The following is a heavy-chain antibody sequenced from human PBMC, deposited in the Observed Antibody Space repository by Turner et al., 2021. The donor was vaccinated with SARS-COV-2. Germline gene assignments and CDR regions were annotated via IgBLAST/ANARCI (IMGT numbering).Heavy chain of an antibody. D-gene: IGHD1-1*01. V-gene: IGHV4-59*08. Sequence: QLQLQESGPGPVKPSETLSLTCTVSGGSISSKSWSWIRQSPGRGLEWIGYFYKIGSIDYNPTLRSRVTISVDTSKNQLSLNLISMTAADTAVYYCARHQGSTSGYDHGMNVWGQGTAVIVSS. J-gene: IGHJ6*02. CDR2: FYKIGSI. CDR3: ARHQGSTSGYDHGMNV. CDR1: GGSISSKS.